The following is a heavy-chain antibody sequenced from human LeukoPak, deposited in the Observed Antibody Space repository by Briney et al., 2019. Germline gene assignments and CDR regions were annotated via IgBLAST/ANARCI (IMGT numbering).Heavy chain of an antibody. Sequence: PSETLSLTFTVSGGSISSGSYYWSWIRQPAGKGLEWIGRIYTSGSTNYNPSLKSRVTISVDTSKNQFSLKLSSVTAADTAVYYCARASLSGYGFDYWGQGTLVTVSS. V-gene: IGHV4-61*02. CDR1: GGSISSGSYY. CDR2: IYTSGST. D-gene: IGHD2-2*01. CDR3: ARASLSGYGFDY. J-gene: IGHJ4*02.